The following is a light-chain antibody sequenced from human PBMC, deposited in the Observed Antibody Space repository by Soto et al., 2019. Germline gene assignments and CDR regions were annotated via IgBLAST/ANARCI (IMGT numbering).Light chain of an antibody. CDR3: QKYNSALT. Sequence: DIHMTRSPSTLSASVVDTVTITCRASQSISKWLAWHQQKPGKAPKLLIYSASTLQSGVPSRFSGSGSGTDFTLTISSLQPEDVATYFCQKYNSALTFGQGTRLEIK. J-gene: IGKJ5*01. CDR1: QSISKW. CDR2: SAS. V-gene: IGKV1-27*01.